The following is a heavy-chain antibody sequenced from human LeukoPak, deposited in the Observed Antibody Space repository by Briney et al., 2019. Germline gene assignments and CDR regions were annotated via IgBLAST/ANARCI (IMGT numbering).Heavy chain of an antibody. CDR1: GDSVSSKNGA. J-gene: IGHJ4*02. CDR3: ARDFGTTGWHTFDY. CDR2: TYYRSKWYN. D-gene: IGHD6-19*01. Sequence: SQTLSLTCVVSGDSVSSKNGAWNWIRQSPSRGLEWLGRTYYRSKWYNDYAESMEGRMTIIQDTSKNQYSLHLNSVTPDDTAVYYCARDFGTTGWHTFDYWGQGTLVTVSS. V-gene: IGHV6-1*01.